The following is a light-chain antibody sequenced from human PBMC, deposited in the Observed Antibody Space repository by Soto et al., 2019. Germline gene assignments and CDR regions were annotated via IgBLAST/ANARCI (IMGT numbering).Light chain of an antibody. V-gene: IGKV3-20*01. CDR1: QSVSSSY. CDR3: QQYGTSPRT. CDR2: GAS. Sequence: EIVFTQSPGTQSLSPGERATLSCRASQSVSSSYLAWYQQKPGQAPRLLIYGASNRATGIPDRFSGSGSGTDFTLTISRLEPEDFAVYYCQQYGTSPRTFGQGTKVDIK. J-gene: IGKJ1*01.